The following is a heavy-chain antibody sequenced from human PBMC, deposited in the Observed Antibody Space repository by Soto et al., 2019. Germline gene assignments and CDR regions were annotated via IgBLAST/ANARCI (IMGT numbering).Heavy chain of an antibody. D-gene: IGHD4-17*01. CDR3: TRDRPEAHYDYHPIFDH. V-gene: IGHV3-74*01. CDR2: INSDGSDI. CDR1: GFTFSGYW. J-gene: IGHJ4*02. Sequence: QPGGSLRLSCAASGFTFSGYWMHWVRQVPGKGLIWVARINSDGSDINYAASVKGRFTISRDNVRSILFLQMNSLSADDSAVYYCTRDRPEAHYDYHPIFDHWGQGTLVTVSS.